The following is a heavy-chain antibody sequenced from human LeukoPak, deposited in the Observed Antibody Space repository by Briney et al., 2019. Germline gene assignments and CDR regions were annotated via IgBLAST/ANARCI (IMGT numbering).Heavy chain of an antibody. V-gene: IGHV4-34*01. D-gene: IGHD6-25*01. J-gene: IGHJ4*02. Sequence: PSEPPSLTCADYGDSHCGYYWSWIHQPPGKGPKWTGEINHTASTTHTPSPKRLVTISLDTSNNHFSLKLSSVTPADTAVYYCARGLSAGSLDYWGQGTLVTVSP. CDR3: ARGLSAGSLDY. CDR2: INHTAST. CDR1: GDSHCGYY.